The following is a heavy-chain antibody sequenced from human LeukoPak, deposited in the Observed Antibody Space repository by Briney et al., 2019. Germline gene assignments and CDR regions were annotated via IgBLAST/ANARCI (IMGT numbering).Heavy chain of an antibody. CDR1: GFTFSSYW. D-gene: IGHD6-19*01. CDR3: AVAGSSDYYFDY. V-gene: IGHV3-74*01. CDR2: INSDGSST. Sequence: GGSLRLSCAASGFTFSSYWMHWVRQAPGKGLVWVSRINSDGSSTSYADSVKGRFTISRDNAKNTLYLQMNSLRAEGTAVYYCAVAGSSDYYFDYWGQGTLVTVSS. J-gene: IGHJ4*02.